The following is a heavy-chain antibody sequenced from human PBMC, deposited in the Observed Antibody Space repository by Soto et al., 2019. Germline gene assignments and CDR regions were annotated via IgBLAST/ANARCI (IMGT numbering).Heavy chain of an antibody. J-gene: IGHJ4*02. CDR2: IYYSGRT. Sequence: SETLSLTCIVSGESISSSSYYWGWIRQPPGKGLEWIGSIYYSGRTNYNPSFKSRVTISIDTSKNQFSLKLSSVTATDTAVYYCARQRTTVVTQAYFDHWGQGALVTVS. CDR1: GESISSSSYY. V-gene: IGHV4-39*01. D-gene: IGHD2-21*02. CDR3: ARQRTTVVTQAYFDH.